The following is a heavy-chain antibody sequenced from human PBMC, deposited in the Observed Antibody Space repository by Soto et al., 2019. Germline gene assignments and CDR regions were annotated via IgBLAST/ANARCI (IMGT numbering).Heavy chain of an antibody. CDR2: ISGSGGST. V-gene: IGHV3-23*01. CDR1: GFTFSSYA. D-gene: IGHD3-9*01. CDR3: AKDRAVGYYDILTGYYTSDY. J-gene: IGHJ4*02. Sequence: TGGSLRLSCAASGFTFSSYAMSWVRQAPGKGLEWVSAISGSGGSTYYADSVKGRFTISRDNSKNTLYLQMNSLRAEDTAVYYCAKDRAVGYYDILTGYYTSDYWGQGTLVTVSS.